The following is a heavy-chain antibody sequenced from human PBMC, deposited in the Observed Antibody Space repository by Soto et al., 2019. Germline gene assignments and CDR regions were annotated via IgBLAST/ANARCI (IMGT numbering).Heavy chain of an antibody. CDR2: IIPMFGTA. J-gene: IGHJ4*02. Sequence: QVQLVQSGAEVKQPASSVKVSCKAPGGTFSTYAISWVRQAPGQGLEWMGGIIPMFGTANYAQRFQDRVTITADESTNTVYMELSSLRSEDTAVYFCASGIQLWLRRINNGYSGWGQGTLVTVSS. D-gene: IGHD5-18*01. CDR1: GGTFSTYA. V-gene: IGHV1-69*12. CDR3: ASGIQLWLRRINNGYSG.